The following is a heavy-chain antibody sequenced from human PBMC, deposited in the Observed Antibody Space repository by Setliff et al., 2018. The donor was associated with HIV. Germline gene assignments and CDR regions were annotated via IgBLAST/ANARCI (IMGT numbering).Heavy chain of an antibody. V-gene: IGHV4-4*08. J-gene: IGHJ6*03. CDR3: ARGDGTKYYYYYYMDV. Sequence: SETLSLTCTVSGVSISGYYWSWIRQPPGKGLEWIGYIYTSGSTSYNPSLKSRVTISVDTSKNQFSLKLSSVTAADTAVYYCARGDGTKYYYYYYMDVWGKGTTVTVSS. D-gene: IGHD1-7*01. CDR1: GVSISGYY. CDR2: IYTSGST.